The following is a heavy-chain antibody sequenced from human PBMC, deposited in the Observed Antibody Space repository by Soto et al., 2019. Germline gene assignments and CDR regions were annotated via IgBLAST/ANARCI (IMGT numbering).Heavy chain of an antibody. V-gene: IGHV3-48*01. D-gene: IGHD2-2*01. J-gene: IGHJ4*02. Sequence: EVQLVESGGGLVQPGGSLRLSCVASGFTFNSYSMNWVRQAPGKGLEWISYINSGSTSVFYADSVKGRFTISRDNAENSHHLQMNSLRAEDTAVYYCASSSSPDAYWGQGTLVTVSS. CDR1: GFTFNSYS. CDR2: INSGSTSV. CDR3: ASSSSPDAY.